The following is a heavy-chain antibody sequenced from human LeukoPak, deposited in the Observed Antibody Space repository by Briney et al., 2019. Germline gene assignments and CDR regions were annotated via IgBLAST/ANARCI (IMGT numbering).Heavy chain of an antibody. Sequence: SETLSLTCTVSGGSISSYYWSWIRQPPGKGLEWIGYIYYSGSTNYNSSLKSRVTISVDTSKSQFSLKLSSVTAADTAVYYCARDGGPFWYFDLWGRGTLVTVSS. J-gene: IGHJ2*01. V-gene: IGHV4-59*01. CDR3: ARDGGPFWYFDL. CDR2: IYYSGST. CDR1: GGSISSYY. D-gene: IGHD3-3*01.